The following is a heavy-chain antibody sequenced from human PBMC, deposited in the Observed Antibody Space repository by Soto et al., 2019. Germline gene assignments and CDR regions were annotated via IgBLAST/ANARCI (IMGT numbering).Heavy chain of an antibody. J-gene: IGHJ4*02. V-gene: IGHV3-23*01. Sequence: RASLSVSCVISGLSLNNYAISWVGHAPGKGLEFVSSIDVLDGAWYSDPVRGRLAISRDVSRNTVYLQMSSLKSDDTAVYHCAKERIGIKGRFDSWGPGTMVTVSS. CDR3: AKERIGIKGRFDS. D-gene: IGHD1-1*01. CDR1: GLSLNNYA. CDR2: IDVLDGA.